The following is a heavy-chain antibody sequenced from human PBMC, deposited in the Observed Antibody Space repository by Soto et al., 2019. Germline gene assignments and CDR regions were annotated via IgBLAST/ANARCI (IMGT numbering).Heavy chain of an antibody. CDR3: ARDRDIVVVPAEYYFDY. D-gene: IGHD2-2*01. J-gene: IGHJ4*02. V-gene: IGHV1-46*01. CDR2: INPSGGST. CDR1: GYTFTSYY. Sequence: QVQLVQSGAEVKKPGASVKVSCKASGYTFTSYYMHWVRQAPGQGLEWMGIINPSGGSTSYAQKFQGRVTMTRDTSTSTVYMELSSLRSEDTAVYYCARDRDIVVVPAEYYFDYWGQGTLVTVSS.